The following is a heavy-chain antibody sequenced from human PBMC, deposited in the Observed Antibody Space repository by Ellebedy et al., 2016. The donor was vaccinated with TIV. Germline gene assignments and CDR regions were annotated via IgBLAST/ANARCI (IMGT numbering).Heavy chain of an antibody. D-gene: IGHD1-1*01. CDR3: ARVISTGNVGRGWFDP. CDR1: GGSISSDLYY. V-gene: IGHV4-39*07. J-gene: IGHJ5*02. CDR2: LYYDGSA. Sequence: SETLSLXXNVSGGSISSDLYYCGWVRQPPGKGLEWIGSLYYDGSAHYNPSLRSRVTISADTSKSQSYLKLTSVTAADTAVYFCARVISTGNVGRGWFDPWGQGTLVTVSS.